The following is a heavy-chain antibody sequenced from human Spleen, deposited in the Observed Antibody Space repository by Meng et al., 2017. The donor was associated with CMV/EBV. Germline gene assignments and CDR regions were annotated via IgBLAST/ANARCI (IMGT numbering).Heavy chain of an antibody. V-gene: IGHV3-21*01. CDR1: GFTFISYS. D-gene: IGHD4-17*01. Sequence: EVQLVESGGGMVKPGGSLRLSCAASGFTFISYSMNWVRQAPGKGLEWVSYISSSSSYIYYADSVKGRFTISRDNAKNSLYLQMNSLRAEDTAVYYCARVGTVTTSDYWGQGTMVTVSA. J-gene: IGHJ4*02. CDR3: ARVGTVTTSDY. CDR2: ISSSSSYI.